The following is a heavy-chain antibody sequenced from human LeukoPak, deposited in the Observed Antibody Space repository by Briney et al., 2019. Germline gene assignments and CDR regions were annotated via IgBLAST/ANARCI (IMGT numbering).Heavy chain of an antibody. CDR3: ARSTSGYDAFDI. CDR1: GFTFSSYW. D-gene: IGHD3-22*01. V-gene: IGHV3-74*01. Sequence: PGGSLRLSCAASGFTFSSYWMHWVRQAPGKGLVWVSRINSDGSSTSYADSVKGRFTTSRDNAKNTLYLQMNSLRAEDTAVYYCARSTSGYDAFDIWGQGTMVTVSS. J-gene: IGHJ3*02. CDR2: INSDGSST.